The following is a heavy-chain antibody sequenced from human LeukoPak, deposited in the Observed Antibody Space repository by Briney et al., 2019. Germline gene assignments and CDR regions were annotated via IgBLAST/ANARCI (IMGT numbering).Heavy chain of an antibody. CDR2: ISSGSTYI. CDR1: GFTFSSYD. J-gene: IGHJ6*02. V-gene: IGHV3-21*06. Sequence: GSLRLSCAASGFTFSSYDMHWVRQAPGKGLEWVSSISSGSTYIDNADSLKGRFTISRDNAKNSLYLEMNSLRAEDTAVYYCARSKGGAQREYGMDVWGQGTTVTVSS. CDR3: ARSKGGAQREYGMDV. D-gene: IGHD6-25*01.